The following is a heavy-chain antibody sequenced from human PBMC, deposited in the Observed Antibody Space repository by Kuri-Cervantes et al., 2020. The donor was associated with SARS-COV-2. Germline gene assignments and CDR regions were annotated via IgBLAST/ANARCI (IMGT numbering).Heavy chain of an antibody. J-gene: IGHJ3*02. V-gene: IGHV1-69*05. D-gene: IGHD2-2*01. Sequence: SVKVSCKASGGTFSSYAISWVRQAPGQGLEWMGRIIPIFGTANYAQKFQGRVTMTRDTSTSTVYMELSSLRSEDTAVYYCARGAPIVVVPAAKGDDAFDIWGQGTMVTVSS. CDR3: ARGAPIVVVPAAKGDDAFDI. CDR1: GGTFSSYA. CDR2: IIPIFGTA.